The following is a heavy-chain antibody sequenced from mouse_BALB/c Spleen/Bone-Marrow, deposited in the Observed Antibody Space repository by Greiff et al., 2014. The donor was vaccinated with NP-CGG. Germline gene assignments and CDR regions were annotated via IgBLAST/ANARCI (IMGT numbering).Heavy chain of an antibody. CDR3: GRYGYDAMDL. V-gene: IGHV1-37*01. Sequence: EVQLVESGPELVKPGASVKLSCRASGFSFTDYFINWVKQSHGKSLEWIGRIHPYNGDTFYNQKFKVKATLTVDKSSNTARMELLSLTSEDSAVYYCGRYGYDAMDLWGQGTSVTVSS. CDR1: GFSFTDYF. CDR2: IHPYNGDT. J-gene: IGHJ4*01. D-gene: IGHD1-1*02.